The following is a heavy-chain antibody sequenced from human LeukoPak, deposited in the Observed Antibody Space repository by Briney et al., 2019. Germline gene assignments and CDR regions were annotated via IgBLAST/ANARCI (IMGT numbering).Heavy chain of an antibody. Sequence: GGSLRLSCAASGFTFSSYWMHWVRQAPGKGLVWVSRINSDGSSTSYADSVKGRFTISRDNAKNTLYLQMNSLRAEDTAAYYCARAGSYFDWLLAFDYWGQGTLVTVSS. CDR2: INSDGSST. CDR1: GFTFSSYW. J-gene: IGHJ4*02. D-gene: IGHD3-9*01. CDR3: ARAGSYFDWLLAFDY. V-gene: IGHV3-74*01.